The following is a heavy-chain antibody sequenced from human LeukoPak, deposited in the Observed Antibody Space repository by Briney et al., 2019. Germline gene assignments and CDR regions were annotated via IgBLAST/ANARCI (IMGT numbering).Heavy chain of an antibody. CDR3: ARDPSNTSGYQIYFDY. Sequence: ASVKVSCKASGYTFRHFGISWVRQAPGQGLELMGRNSTYNGDTHYAQKLQGRVTMTTDTSTSTAYMELRSLRSDDTAVYYCARDPSNTSGYQIYFDYWGQGTLVTVSS. CDR1: GYTFRHFG. J-gene: IGHJ4*02. D-gene: IGHD3-3*01. V-gene: IGHV1-18*01. CDR2: NSTYNGDT.